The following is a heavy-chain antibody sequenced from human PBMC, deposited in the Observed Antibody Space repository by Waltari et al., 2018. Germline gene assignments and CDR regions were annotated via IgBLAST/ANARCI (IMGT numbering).Heavy chain of an antibody. J-gene: IGHJ6*02. D-gene: IGHD3-22*01. Sequence: QVQVQESGPGLVKPSQTLSLACTVSGASISSPGYYWSWIRQHPGKGPEWIGYIYYSGSTHEHPALKSRVTISLDRAKNQFSLRLSSVTAADTAVYYCARGPAYYYDNSGSPDYYYGMDVWGQGTTVTVSS. CDR2: IYYSGST. CDR3: ARGPAYYYDNSGSPDYYYGMDV. V-gene: IGHV4-31*03. CDR1: GASISSPGYY.